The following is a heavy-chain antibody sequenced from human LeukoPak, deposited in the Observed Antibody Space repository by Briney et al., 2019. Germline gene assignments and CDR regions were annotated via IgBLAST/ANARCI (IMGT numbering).Heavy chain of an antibody. J-gene: IGHJ4*02. V-gene: IGHV1-58*02. D-gene: IGHD3-10*01. Sequence: ASVKVSCKASGFPFTSSAMLWLRQARGQRLEGLGWIVVCSGNTNYAQKFQGRVKITADKSTSTAYMELSSLRSEDTAVYYCARGPMVRGVIIGRNDYWGQGTLVTVSS. CDR3: ARGPMVRGVIIGRNDY. CDR2: IVVCSGNT. CDR1: GFPFTSSA.